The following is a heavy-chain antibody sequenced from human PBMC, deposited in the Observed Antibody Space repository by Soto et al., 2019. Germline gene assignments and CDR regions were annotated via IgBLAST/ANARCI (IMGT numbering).Heavy chain of an antibody. CDR3: ARAGENYGSGTFSPPLRYYFNS. J-gene: IGHJ4*02. CDR1: GYTFTTHY. Sequence: QVQLVQSGTEVKKPGASVKVSCNASGYTFTTHYMHWVRQAPGQGLEWMGIINPSGGRTTYALKFQGRVTMTSDTSTNTVYVELTRLRSEDTAIYFCARAGENYGSGTFSPPLRYYFNSWGQGTLVTVSS. CDR2: INPSGGRT. V-gene: IGHV1-46*01. D-gene: IGHD3-10*01.